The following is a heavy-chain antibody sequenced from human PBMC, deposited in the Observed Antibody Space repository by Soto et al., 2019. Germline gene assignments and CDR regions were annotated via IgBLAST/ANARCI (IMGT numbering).Heavy chain of an antibody. CDR2: IYYSGST. J-gene: IGHJ6*03. D-gene: IGHD4-17*01. Sequence: PSETLSLTCPVSGGSISSYYWSWIRQPPGKGLEWIGYIYYSGSTNYNPSLKGRVTISVDTSKNQFSLKLSSVTAADTAVYYCARNYGDYIGYYYYMDVWGKGTTVTVSS. CDR1: GGSISSYY. V-gene: IGHV4-59*01. CDR3: ARNYGDYIGYYYYMDV.